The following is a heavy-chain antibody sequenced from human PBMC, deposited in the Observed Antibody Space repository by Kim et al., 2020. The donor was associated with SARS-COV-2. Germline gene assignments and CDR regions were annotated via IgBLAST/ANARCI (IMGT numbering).Heavy chain of an antibody. V-gene: IGHV3-13*01. CDR3: ARDILVGSHSTWYYYGMDV. Sequence: GRFTISRENAKNSLYLQMNSLRAGDTAVYYCARDILVGSHSTWYYYGMDVWGQGTTVTVSS. J-gene: IGHJ6*02. D-gene: IGHD2-15*01.